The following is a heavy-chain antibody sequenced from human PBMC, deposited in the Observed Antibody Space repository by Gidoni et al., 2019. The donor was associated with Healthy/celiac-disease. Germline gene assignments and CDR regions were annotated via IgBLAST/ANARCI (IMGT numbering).Heavy chain of an antibody. CDR1: GGSISSSSYY. D-gene: IGHD2-21*01. CDR2: IYYSGST. V-gene: IGHV4-39*01. CDR3: ARHGRAYCGGDCYFDY. J-gene: IGHJ4*02. Sequence: QLQLQESGPGLVKPSETLSLTCTVSGGSISSSSYYWGWLRQPPGKGLEWIGSIYYSGSTYYNPSLKSRVTISVDTSKNQFSLKLSSVTAADTAVYYCARHGRAYCGGDCYFDYWGQGTLVTVSS.